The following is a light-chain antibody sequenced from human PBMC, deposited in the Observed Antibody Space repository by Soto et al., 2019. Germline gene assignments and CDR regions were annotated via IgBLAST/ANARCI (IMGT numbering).Light chain of an antibody. Sequence: DIVMTQSPLTLRVTPGEPASISCKSPQSLLHSNGNNYLDWYVQRPGQSPQLLIYLGSVRASGVPDMFSGSGSGTDFTLRISRVEPEDAGFYYCMQALQIPDFGPGTKLDIK. CDR2: LGS. J-gene: IGKJ3*01. CDR1: QSLLHSNGNNY. V-gene: IGKV2-28*01. CDR3: MQALQIPD.